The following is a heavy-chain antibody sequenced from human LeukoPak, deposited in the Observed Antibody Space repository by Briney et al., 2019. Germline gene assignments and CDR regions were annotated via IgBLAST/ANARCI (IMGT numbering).Heavy chain of an antibody. CDR2: INSDGSST. CDR3: ARDGAARGSGSFGD. J-gene: IGHJ4*02. CDR1: GFTFSSYW. Sequence: GGSLRLSCAVSGFTFSSYWMHWVRQVPGKGLVWVSRINSDGSSTSYADSVKGRFTISRDNAKNTLYLQMNSLRAEDTAVYFCARDGAARGSGSFGDWGQGTLVTVSS. D-gene: IGHD3-10*01. V-gene: IGHV3-74*01.